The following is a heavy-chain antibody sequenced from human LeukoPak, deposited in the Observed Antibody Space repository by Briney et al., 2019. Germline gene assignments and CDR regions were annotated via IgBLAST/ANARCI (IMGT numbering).Heavy chain of an antibody. CDR3: ATPPDCSGGSCFDY. V-gene: IGHV3-30*03. Sequence: GGSLRLSCAAPGFTFSSYGMHWVRQAPGKGLEWVAVISYDGSNKYYADSVKGRFTISRDNSKNTLYLQMNSLRAEDTAVYYCATPPDCSGGSCFDYWGQGTLVTVSS. CDR1: GFTFSSYG. D-gene: IGHD2-15*01. CDR2: ISYDGSNK. J-gene: IGHJ4*02.